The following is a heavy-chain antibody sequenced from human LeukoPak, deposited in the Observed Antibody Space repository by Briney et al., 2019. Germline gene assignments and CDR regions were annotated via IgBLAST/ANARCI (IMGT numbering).Heavy chain of an antibody. CDR3: ARDGLTGTTDGTLDS. J-gene: IGHJ4*02. CDR1: GFTFSHYT. V-gene: IGHV3-30-3*01. Sequence: GGSLRLSCVASGFTFSHYTMHWVRQAPGKGLEWVAVILYDGSNQYYADSVKGRFTISRDNSKNTLYLQMNSLKPEDTAMYYCARDGLTGTTDGTLDSWGQGTLVTVSS. D-gene: IGHD1-20*01. CDR2: ILYDGSNQ.